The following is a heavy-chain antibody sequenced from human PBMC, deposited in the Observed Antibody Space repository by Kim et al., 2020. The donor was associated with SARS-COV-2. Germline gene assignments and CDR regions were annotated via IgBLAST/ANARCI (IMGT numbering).Heavy chain of an antibody. Sequence: SETLSLTCTVSGGSISSYYWSWIRQPPGKGLEWIGYIYYSGSTNYNPSLKSRVTISVDTSKNQFSLKLSSVTAADTAVYYCARGNAQWQRAYNWFDPWGQGTLVTVSS. J-gene: IGHJ5*02. CDR1: GGSISSYY. D-gene: IGHD6-19*01. CDR3: ARGNAQWQRAYNWFDP. V-gene: IGHV4-59*08. CDR2: IYYSGST.